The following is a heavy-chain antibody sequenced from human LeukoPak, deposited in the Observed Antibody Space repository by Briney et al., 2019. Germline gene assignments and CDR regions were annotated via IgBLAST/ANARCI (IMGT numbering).Heavy chain of an antibody. CDR1: GFTFSSYG. CDR3: AKDSRGYSYGYYFDY. D-gene: IGHD5-18*01. CDR2: IRYDGSNK. V-gene: IGHV3-30*02. J-gene: IGHJ4*02. Sequence: PGTSLRLSCAASGFTFSSYGMHWVRQAPGKGLEWVAFIRYDGSNKYYADSVKGRFTISRDNSKNTLYLQMNSLRAEDTAVYYCAKDSRGYSYGYYFDYWGQGTLVTVSS.